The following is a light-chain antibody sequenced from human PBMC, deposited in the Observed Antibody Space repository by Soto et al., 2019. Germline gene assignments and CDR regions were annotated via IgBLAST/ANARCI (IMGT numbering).Light chain of an antibody. V-gene: IGKV1-5*01. J-gene: IGKJ1*01. Sequence: IQLNKTPSTLSASVGDRVTITCRASQSISSWLAWYQQKPGKAPKLLIYDASSLESGVPSRFSGSGSGTEFTLTISSLQPDDFATYYCQQYNSYSRTFGQGTKVDIK. CDR1: QSISSW. CDR2: DAS. CDR3: QQYNSYSRT.